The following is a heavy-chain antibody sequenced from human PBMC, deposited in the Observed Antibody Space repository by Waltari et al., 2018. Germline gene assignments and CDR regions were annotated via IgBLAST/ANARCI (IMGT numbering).Heavy chain of an antibody. Sequence: QVQLQESGPGLVKPSETLSLTCAVSGYSISSGYYWGWIRQPQGKGLEWIGSIYHSGSTYYNPSLKSRVTISVDTSKNQFSLKLSSVTAADTAVYYCARVYSSSWYGWVRWFDPWGQGTLVTVSS. CDR3: ARVYSSSWYGWVRWFDP. D-gene: IGHD6-13*01. J-gene: IGHJ5*02. V-gene: IGHV4-38-2*01. CDR2: IYHSGST. CDR1: GYSISSGYY.